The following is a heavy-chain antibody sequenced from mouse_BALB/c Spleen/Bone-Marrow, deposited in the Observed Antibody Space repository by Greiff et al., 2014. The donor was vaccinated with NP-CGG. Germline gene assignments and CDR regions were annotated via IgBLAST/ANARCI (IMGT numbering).Heavy chain of an antibody. CDR3: AREKVYYGISWFAY. CDR1: GYSFTTYW. Sequence: VQRVESGTEVVRPGASVKLSCKASGYSFTTYWMNWVKQRPGQGLEWISMIHPSDSETRLNQKFKDKATLTVDKSSSTAYMQLNSRTSEDSAVYYCAREKVYYGISWFAYWGQGTLVTVSA. V-gene: IGHV1-61*01. D-gene: IGHD2-1*01. J-gene: IGHJ3*01. CDR2: IHPSDSET.